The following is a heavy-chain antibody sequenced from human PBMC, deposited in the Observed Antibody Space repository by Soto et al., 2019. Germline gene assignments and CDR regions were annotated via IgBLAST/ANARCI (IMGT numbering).Heavy chain of an antibody. CDR3: VRGRYGSEIH. J-gene: IGHJ4*02. CDR1: GFTVSSNY. Sequence: EVRLVESGGGLVQPGGSLRLSCAAFGFTVSSNYMTWVRLAPGKGLEWVSLVYSGGATHYAASGKGRFTISTHSSQNTLFLQMNSLRTEDTATYYCVRGRYGSEIHWGQGTKVTVSS. D-gene: IGHD3-10*01. V-gene: IGHV3-53*04. CDR2: VYSGGAT.